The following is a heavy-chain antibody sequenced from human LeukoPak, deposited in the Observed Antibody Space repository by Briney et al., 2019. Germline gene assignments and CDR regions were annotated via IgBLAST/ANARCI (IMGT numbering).Heavy chain of an antibody. V-gene: IGHV1-18*01. J-gene: IGHJ4*02. CDR2: ISAYNGNT. D-gene: IGHD1-1*01. CDR1: GYTFTSYG. CDR3: ARDLPTTGTTLFDY. Sequence: ASVKVFCKASGYTFTSYGISWVRQAPGQGLEWMGWISAYNGNTNYAQKLQGRVTMTTDTSTSTAYMELRSLRSDDTAVYYCARDLPTTGTTLFDYWGQGTLVTVSS.